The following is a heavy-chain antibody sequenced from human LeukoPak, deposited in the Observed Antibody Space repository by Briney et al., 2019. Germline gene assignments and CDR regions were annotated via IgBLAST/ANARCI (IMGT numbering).Heavy chain of an antibody. Sequence: SETLSLTCAVYGGSFSGYYWSWIRQPPGKGLEWIGEINHSGSTNYNPSLKSRVTISVDTSKNQFSLKLSSVTAADTAVYYCARSRGGWYDAFDIWGQGTMVTVSS. D-gene: IGHD6-19*01. CDR1: GGSFSGYY. CDR3: ARSRGGWYDAFDI. CDR2: INHSGST. V-gene: IGHV4-34*01. J-gene: IGHJ3*02.